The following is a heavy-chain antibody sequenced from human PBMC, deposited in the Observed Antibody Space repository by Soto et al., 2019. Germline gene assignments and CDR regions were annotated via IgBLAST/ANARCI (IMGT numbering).Heavy chain of an antibody. CDR3: AHIHAGWIADIRNAFDI. J-gene: IGHJ3*02. CDR2: IYWDDDK. V-gene: IGHV2-5*02. Sequence: QITLKESGPTLVKPTQTLTLTCTFSGFSLGTAGVGVGWIRQPPGKALEWLALIYWDDDKRYNPSLKNRLTITKNTSKNQVALTITSMDPVDTGTYYCAHIHAGWIADIRNAFDIWGQGTMVTVSS. D-gene: IGHD2-21*01. CDR1: GFSLGTAGVG.